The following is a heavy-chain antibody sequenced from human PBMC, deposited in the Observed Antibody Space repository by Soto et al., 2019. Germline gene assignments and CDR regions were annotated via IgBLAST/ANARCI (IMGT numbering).Heavy chain of an antibody. CDR1: GGSISSGGYS. Sequence: QLQLQESGSGLVRPSQTLSLTCAVSGGSISSGGYSWNWIRQPPGKGLEWIGYIYHSGSTLYNPYLKSRVXXXVXXSKNQCSLKLSSVTAADTAVYYCARDQLEGNWFDPWGQGTLVTVSS. V-gene: IGHV4-30-2*01. CDR2: IYHSGST. J-gene: IGHJ5*02. CDR3: ARDQLEGNWFDP. D-gene: IGHD1-1*01.